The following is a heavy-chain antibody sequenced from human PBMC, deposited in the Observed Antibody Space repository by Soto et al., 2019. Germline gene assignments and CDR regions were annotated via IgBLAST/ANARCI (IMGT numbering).Heavy chain of an antibody. CDR3: AKSGSYGNTRYDY. V-gene: IGHV3-23*01. CDR2: ISGSGGNT. CDR1: GFAFSNFA. D-gene: IGHD5-18*01. Sequence: GGSLRLSCAASGFAFSNFAMSWVRQAPGKGLEWASAISGSGGNTYYADSVKGRFTISRDNSKNTLSLEMNSLRAEDTAVYYCAKSGSYGNTRYDYWGQGSLVTVSS. J-gene: IGHJ4*02.